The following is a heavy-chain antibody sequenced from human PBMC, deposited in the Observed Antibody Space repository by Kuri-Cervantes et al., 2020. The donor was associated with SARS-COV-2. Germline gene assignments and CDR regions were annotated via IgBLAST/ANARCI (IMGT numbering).Heavy chain of an antibody. J-gene: IGHJ4*02. CDR2: MSGSGAST. CDR3: AKTSGYNYYFAY. CDR1: GFSFSTNV. D-gene: IGHD5-24*01. V-gene: IGHV3-23*01. Sequence: ETLSLTCAASGFSFSTNVMAWVLQAPGKGLEWVSTMSGSGASTHYADSVKGRFTISRDNSKNMLYLQMYSLRAEDTAVYYCAKTSGYNYYFAYWGQGSLVTVSS.